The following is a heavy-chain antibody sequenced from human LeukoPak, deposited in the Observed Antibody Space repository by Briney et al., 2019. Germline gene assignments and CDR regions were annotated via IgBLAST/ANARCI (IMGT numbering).Heavy chain of an antibody. CDR3: AKQYCSSTSCYPNYYYYYMDV. CDR2: ISGSGGST. D-gene: IGHD2-2*01. CDR1: GFPFSSYA. V-gene: IGHV3-23*01. Sequence: PGGSLRLSCAASGFPFSSYAMRWVHQAPGKGLEWVSAISGSGGSTYYADSVKGRFTIHRHNSKITPYLQMNSLRAEDTAVYYCAKQYCSSTSCYPNYYYYYMDVWGKGTTVTVSS. J-gene: IGHJ6*03.